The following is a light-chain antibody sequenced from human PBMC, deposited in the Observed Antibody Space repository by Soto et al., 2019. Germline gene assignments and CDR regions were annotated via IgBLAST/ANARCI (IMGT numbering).Light chain of an antibody. Sequence: QPVLTQPPSVSGAPGQRVTISCTGSSSNIGAGYDVHWYQQLPGTAPKLLIYGNNNRPSGVPDRFSGSKSGTSASLAITGLQAADEADYYCQSYDSSLSGVVFGGGTKLTVL. J-gene: IGLJ3*02. CDR2: GNN. CDR3: QSYDSSLSGVV. CDR1: SSNIGAGYD. V-gene: IGLV1-40*01.